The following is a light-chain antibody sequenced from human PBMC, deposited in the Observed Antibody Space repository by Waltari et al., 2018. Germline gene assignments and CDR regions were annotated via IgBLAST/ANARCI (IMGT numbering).Light chain of an antibody. J-gene: IGLJ2*01. CDR3: SSYAGSNNHVV. V-gene: IGLV2-8*01. CDR1: SSAVGGYNY. Sequence: QSALTQPPSASGSPGQSVTISCTGTSSAVGGYNYVHWYQQHPGKAPKLMIYEVSKRPSGVPDRFSGSKSGNTASLTVSGLQAEDEADYYCSSYAGSNNHVVFGGGTKLTVL. CDR2: EVS.